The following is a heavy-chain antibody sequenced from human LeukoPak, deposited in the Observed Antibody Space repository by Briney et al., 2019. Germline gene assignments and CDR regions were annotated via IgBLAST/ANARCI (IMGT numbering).Heavy chain of an antibody. CDR2: IKQDGSEK. Sequence: GGSLRLSCAASGFTFSSYWMSWVRQAPGKGLEWVANIKQDGSEKYYVGSVKGRFTISRDNAKNSLYLQMNSLRAEDTAVYYCARDPTRYCSGGSCFSGGTDYWGQGTLVTVSS. J-gene: IGHJ4*02. D-gene: IGHD2-15*01. V-gene: IGHV3-7*01. CDR1: GFTFSSYW. CDR3: ARDPTRYCSGGSCFSGGTDY.